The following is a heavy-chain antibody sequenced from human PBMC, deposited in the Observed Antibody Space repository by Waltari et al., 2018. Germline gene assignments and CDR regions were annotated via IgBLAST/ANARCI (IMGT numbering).Heavy chain of an antibody. CDR3: TTLARGESGDY. CDR1: GFTFNTYW. J-gene: IGHJ4*02. V-gene: IGHV3-7*01. D-gene: IGHD3-10*01. Sequence: EVQLVESGGGLVQPGGSLRLSCAASGFTFNTYWMKWIRQAPGKGLERVANRNPDGSQKFYVDSVKGRVTVSRDNAQNSLYLQMNNLRAEDTAVYYCTTLARGESGDYWGQGTLVTVSS. CDR2: RNPDGSQK.